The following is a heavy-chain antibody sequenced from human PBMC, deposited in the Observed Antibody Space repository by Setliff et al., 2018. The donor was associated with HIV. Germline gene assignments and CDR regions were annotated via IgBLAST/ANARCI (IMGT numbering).Heavy chain of an antibody. Sequence: PGPPVKVSCKASGYTFTSYTIHWVRQAPGQRLEWMGWINADNGNTKYSQEFQGRVTTTRDTSASTAYMELSSLRSDDMAVYYCARGDRTGYDYSFDYWGQGTLVTVSS. CDR2: INADNGNT. CDR3: ARGDRTGYDYSFDY. D-gene: IGHD5-12*01. CDR1: GYTFTSYT. J-gene: IGHJ4*02. V-gene: IGHV1-3*03.